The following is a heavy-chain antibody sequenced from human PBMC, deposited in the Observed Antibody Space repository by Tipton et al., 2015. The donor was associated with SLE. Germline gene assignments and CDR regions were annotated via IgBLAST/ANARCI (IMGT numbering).Heavy chain of an antibody. Sequence: TLSLTCTVSGGSIINDYWTWIRQPPGMPLEWIGYIHYSGNTNYYPPLKSRVTISVDTSKNQFSLTLSSVTAADTAVYFCVRGQEDWYFDVWGRGTLVTVSS. J-gene: IGHJ2*01. V-gene: IGHV4-59*12. CDR2: IHYSGNT. CDR1: GGSIINDY. CDR3: VRGQEDWYFDV.